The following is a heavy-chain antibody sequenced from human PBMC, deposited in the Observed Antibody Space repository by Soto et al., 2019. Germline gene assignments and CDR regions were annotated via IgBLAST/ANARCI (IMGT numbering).Heavy chain of an antibody. CDR3: ASVRSTGNDY. V-gene: IGHV4-39*01. J-gene: IGHJ4*02. CDR2: IYYSGST. D-gene: IGHD3-10*01. Sequence: SETLSLTCTVSGGSISSSIYYWGWIRQPPGKGLEWIGSIYYSGSTYYNPSLKSRVTISVDTSKNQFSLKLSSVTAADTAVYYCASVRSTGNDYWGQGTLVTVSS. CDR1: GGSISSSIYY.